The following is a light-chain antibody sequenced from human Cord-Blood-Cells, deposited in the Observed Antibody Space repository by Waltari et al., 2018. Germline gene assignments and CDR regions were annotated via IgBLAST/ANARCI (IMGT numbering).Light chain of an antibody. J-gene: IGKJ1*01. Sequence: DIQMTQSPSSLSASVGDRVTITCRASQSISSYLNWYQQKPGKAPKLLIYAASSLQSGVPSRFSGSGSRTDFTLTISSLQPEGFATYYCQQSYSTPRTFGQGTKVEIK. CDR3: QQSYSTPRT. CDR2: AAS. V-gene: IGKV1-39*01. CDR1: QSISSY.